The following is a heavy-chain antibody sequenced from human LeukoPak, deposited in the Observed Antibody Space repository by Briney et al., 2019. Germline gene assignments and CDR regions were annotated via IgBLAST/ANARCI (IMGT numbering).Heavy chain of an antibody. Sequence: KASETLSLTCTVSGGSISSYYWSWIRQPAGKGLEWIGRIYTSGSTNYNPSLKSRVTISVDTSKNQFSLKLSSVTAADTAVYYCAKDAWFQGGFDPWGQGTLVTVSS. CDR3: AKDAWFQGGFDP. V-gene: IGHV4-4*07. J-gene: IGHJ5*02. CDR1: GGSISSYY. D-gene: IGHD3-10*01. CDR2: IYTSGST.